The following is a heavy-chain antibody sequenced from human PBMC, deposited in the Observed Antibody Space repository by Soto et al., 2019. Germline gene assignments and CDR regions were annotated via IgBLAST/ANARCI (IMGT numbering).Heavy chain of an antibody. CDR3: ASTSNYGDHYYYYGMDV. CDR1: GYTFTSYA. Sequence: GASVKVSCKASGYTFTSYAMHWVRQAPGQRLEWMGWINAGNGNTKYSQKFQGRVTITRDTSASTAYMELSSLRSEDTAVYYCASTSNYGDHYYYYGMDVWGQGPRSPSP. J-gene: IGHJ6*02. D-gene: IGHD4-17*01. CDR2: INAGNGNT. V-gene: IGHV1-3*01.